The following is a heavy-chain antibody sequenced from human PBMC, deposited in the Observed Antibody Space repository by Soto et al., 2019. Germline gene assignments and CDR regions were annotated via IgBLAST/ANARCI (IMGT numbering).Heavy chain of an antibody. D-gene: IGHD1-26*01. CDR1: GFTFSIYW. CDR2: ISGDGSST. CDR3: ARESMWAPDY. Sequence: EVQLVESGGGLVQPGGSLRLSCAASGFTFSIYWMHWVRQAPGKGLEWVSRISGDGSSTSNADPVKGRFTIYRDNAKNPLHLEMDSLRGEEPAIFYCARESMWAPDYWGQGTLVAVSS. V-gene: IGHV3-74*01. J-gene: IGHJ4*02.